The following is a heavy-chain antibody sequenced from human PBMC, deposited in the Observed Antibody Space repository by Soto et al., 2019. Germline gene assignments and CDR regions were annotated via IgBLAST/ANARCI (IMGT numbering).Heavy chain of an antibody. D-gene: IGHD6-6*01. CDR1: GYSFTSYW. CDR3: ARHRPSGASSSSHYYYYGMDV. V-gene: IGHV5-51*01. CDR2: IYPGDSDT. Sequence: GESLKISCKGSGYSFTSYWIGWVRQMPGKGLEWMGIIYPGDSDTRYSPSFQGQVTISADKSISTAYLQWSSLKASDTAMYYCARHRPSGASSSSHYYYYGMDVWGQGTTVTVSS. J-gene: IGHJ6*02.